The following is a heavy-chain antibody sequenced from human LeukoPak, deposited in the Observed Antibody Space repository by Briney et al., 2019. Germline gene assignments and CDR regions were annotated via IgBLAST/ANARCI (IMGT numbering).Heavy chain of an antibody. CDR3: TTDYYDSSGYSTGYYFGY. V-gene: IGHV3-15*07. CDR1: GFTFSSYG. CDR2: IKSKTDGGST. D-gene: IGHD3-22*01. J-gene: IGHJ4*02. Sequence: GGSLRFSCAASGFTFSSYGMHWVRQAPGKGLEWVGRIKSKTDGGSTDYAAPVKGRFTISRDDSKNTLYLQMNSLKTEDTAVYYCTTDYYDSSGYSTGYYFGYWGQGTLVTVSS.